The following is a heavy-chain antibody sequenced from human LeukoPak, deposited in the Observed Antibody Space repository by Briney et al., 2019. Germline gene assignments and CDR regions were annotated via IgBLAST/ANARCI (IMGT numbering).Heavy chain of an antibody. CDR3: ARCIVVIPVVRGGGYYGMDV. Sequence: GGSLRLSCVVSGFTFSTSAMSWVRQAPGKGLEWVAVISPDGSSENYADSVRGRFTISRDNAKKTLYLQLNSLRPEDTAVYYCARCIVVIPVVRGGGYYGMDVWGQGTTVTVSS. CDR1: GFTFSTSA. D-gene: IGHD2-2*01. V-gene: IGHV3-30*04. J-gene: IGHJ6*02. CDR2: ISPDGSSE.